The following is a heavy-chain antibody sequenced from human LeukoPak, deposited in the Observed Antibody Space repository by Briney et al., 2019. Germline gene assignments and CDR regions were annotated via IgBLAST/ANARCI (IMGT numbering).Heavy chain of an antibody. J-gene: IGHJ4*02. CDR1: GGSISSSSYY. CDR3: ALGSYSLLGDY. CDR2: TYYSGSA. Sequence: SETLSLTCTVSGGSISSSSYYWGWIRQPPGKGLELIGSTYYSGSAYYNPSLKSRVTISVDTSKNQFSLKLSSATAADTAVYYCALGSYSLLGDYWGQGTLVTVSS. D-gene: IGHD3-10*01. V-gene: IGHV4-39*01.